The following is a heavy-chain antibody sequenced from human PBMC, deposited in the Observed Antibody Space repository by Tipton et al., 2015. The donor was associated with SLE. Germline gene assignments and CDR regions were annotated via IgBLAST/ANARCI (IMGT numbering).Heavy chain of an antibody. Sequence: TLSLTCTVSGGSISSDNYFWSWIRQLPGKGLEWSGYIYYSGNTYYNPSLSSRITISMDSSKNQFSLKVTSVTAADTAVYYCARLQYQLLYYYRDVWCKGTTVTVSS. J-gene: IGHJ6*03. CDR3: ARLQYQLLYYYRDV. CDR1: GGSISSDNYF. D-gene: IGHD2-2*01. V-gene: IGHV4-31*03. CDR2: IYYSGNT.